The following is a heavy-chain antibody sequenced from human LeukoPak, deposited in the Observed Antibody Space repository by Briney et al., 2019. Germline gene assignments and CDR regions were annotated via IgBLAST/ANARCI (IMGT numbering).Heavy chain of an antibody. CDR1: GYTFTSYD. D-gene: IGHD3-22*01. Sequence: GASVKVSCKAYGYTFTSYDINWVRQATGQGLEWMGWMNPNSGNTGYAQKFQGRDTMTRNTSISTAYMELSSLRSEDTAVYYCARGWGSDSSGYYFDFQHWGQGTLVTVSS. J-gene: IGHJ1*01. CDR3: ARGWGSDSSGYYFDFQH. V-gene: IGHV1-8*01. CDR2: MNPNSGNT.